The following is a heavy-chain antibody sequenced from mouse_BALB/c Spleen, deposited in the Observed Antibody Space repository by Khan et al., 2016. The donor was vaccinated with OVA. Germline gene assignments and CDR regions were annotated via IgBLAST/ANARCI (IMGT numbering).Heavy chain of an antibody. Sequence: EVQLQESGPELVKSGASVKVSCKGSGYSFTDYSLYWVKQSHEKSLEWIGSIDPNNGGTTYKQKFKDKSTLTVDKSSSTAFMHLNSLTSEDSAVYYCAGGGYWGFAFWGQGTLVTVSA. D-gene: IGHD4-1*01. CDR3: AGGGYWGFAF. V-gene: IGHV1S135*01. CDR2: IDPNNGGT. CDR1: GYSFTDYS. J-gene: IGHJ3*01.